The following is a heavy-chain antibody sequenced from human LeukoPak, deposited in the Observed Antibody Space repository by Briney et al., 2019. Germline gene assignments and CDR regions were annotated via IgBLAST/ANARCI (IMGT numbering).Heavy chain of an antibody. J-gene: IGHJ5*02. CDR3: ARVLWFGEYTSPRGWFDP. CDR1: GYTFTSYA. V-gene: IGHV1-3*01. CDR2: INAGNGNT. D-gene: IGHD3-10*01. Sequence: ASVKVSCKASGYTFTSYAMHWVRQAPGQRLEWMGWINAGNGNTNYSQKFQGRVTITRDTSASTAYMELSSLRSEDTAVYYCARVLWFGEYTSPRGWFDPWGQGTLVTVSS.